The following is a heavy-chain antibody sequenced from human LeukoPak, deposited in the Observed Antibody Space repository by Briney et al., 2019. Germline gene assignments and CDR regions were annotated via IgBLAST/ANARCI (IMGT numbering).Heavy chain of an antibody. CDR2: IYSGGGT. V-gene: IGHV3-53*01. J-gene: IGHJ4*02. D-gene: IGHD3-22*01. Sequence: GGSLRLSCAASGFTVSSNYMSWVRQAPGKGLEWVSVIYSGGGTYYADSVKGRFTISRDNSKNTLYLQMNSLRAEDTAVYYCAKDCKTLDSGGYYYCGALDYWGQGTLVTVSS. CDR1: GFTVSSNY. CDR3: AKDCKTLDSGGYYYCGALDY.